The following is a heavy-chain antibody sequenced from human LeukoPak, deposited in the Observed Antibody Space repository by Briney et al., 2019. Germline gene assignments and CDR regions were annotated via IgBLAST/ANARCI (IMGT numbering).Heavy chain of an antibody. CDR2: IYYSGST. CDR1: GGSISSGGYY. J-gene: IGHJ5*02. D-gene: IGHD2-2*01. CDR3: ARSQHCSSTSCFGFDP. V-gene: IGHV4-31*03. Sequence: SETLSLTCTVSGGSISSGGYYWSWIRQHPGKGLEWIGYIYYSGSTYYNPSLKSRVTISVDTSKNQFSLKLSSVPAADTAVYYCARSQHCSSTSCFGFDPWGQGTLVTVSS.